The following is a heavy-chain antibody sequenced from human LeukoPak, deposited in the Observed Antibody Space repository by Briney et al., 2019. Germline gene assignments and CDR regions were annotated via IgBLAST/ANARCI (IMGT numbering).Heavy chain of an antibody. Sequence: SETLSLTCTVSGGSISSYYWSWIRQPPGKGLEWIGYIYYSGSTNYNPSLKSRVTISVDTSKNQFSLELSSVTAADTAVYYCAGLYSSSLGRVFDYWGQGTLVTVSS. CDR1: GGSISSYY. CDR2: IYYSGST. D-gene: IGHD6-13*01. J-gene: IGHJ4*02. CDR3: AGLYSSSLGRVFDY. V-gene: IGHV4-59*01.